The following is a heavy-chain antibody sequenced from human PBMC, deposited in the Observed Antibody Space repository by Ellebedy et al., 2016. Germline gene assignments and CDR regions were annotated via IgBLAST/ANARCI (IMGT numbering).Heavy chain of an antibody. V-gene: IGHV1-18*04. D-gene: IGHD1-26*01. CDR2: ISGYSGNT. CDR1: GYTFTHYG. Sequence: ASVKVSCXTSGYTFTHYGITWVRQAPGQGLEWMGWISGYSGNTNYAQKFEDRVTMTIDTSTSTVYMELRSLRSDDTAEYYCARPIVGATGGVDYYYYGMDVWGQGTTVIVSS. CDR3: ARPIVGATGGVDYYYYGMDV. J-gene: IGHJ6*02.